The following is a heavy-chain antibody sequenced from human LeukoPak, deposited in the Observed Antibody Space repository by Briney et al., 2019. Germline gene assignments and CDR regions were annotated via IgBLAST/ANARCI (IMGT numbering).Heavy chain of an antibody. D-gene: IGHD3-9*01. Sequence: GGSLRLSSAASGFTFDDYAMHWVRQAPGKGLEWVSGISWNSGSIGYADSVKGRFTISRDNTKNSLYLQMNSLRAEDTALYYCAKDKRPYDILTAFDHWGQGTLVTVSS. J-gene: IGHJ4*02. V-gene: IGHV3-9*01. CDR3: AKDKRPYDILTAFDH. CDR1: GFTFDDYA. CDR2: ISWNSGSI.